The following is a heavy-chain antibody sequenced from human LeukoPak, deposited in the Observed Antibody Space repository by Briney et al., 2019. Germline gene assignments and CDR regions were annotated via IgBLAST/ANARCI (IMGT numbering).Heavy chain of an antibody. J-gene: IGHJ4*02. CDR1: GFTFSSYW. CDR3: ARERHYYGSGSYSLG. CDR2: IKQDGSEK. Sequence: GGSLRLSCAASGFTFSSYWMSWVRQAPGKGLEGVANIKQDGSEKYYVDSVKGRFTISRDNAKNSLYLQMNSLRAEDTAVYYCARERHYYGSGSYSLGWGQGTLVTVSS. D-gene: IGHD3-10*01. V-gene: IGHV3-7*01.